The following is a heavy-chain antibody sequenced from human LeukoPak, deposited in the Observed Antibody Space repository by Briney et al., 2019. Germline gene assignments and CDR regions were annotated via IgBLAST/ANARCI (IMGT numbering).Heavy chain of an antibody. CDR2: IYSGGST. D-gene: IGHD6-13*01. CDR1: GFTVSSNY. Sequence: PGGSLRLSCAASGFTVSSNYMSWVRQASGKGLEWVSVIYSGGSTYYADFVKGRFTISRDNSKNTLYLQMNSLRAEDTAVYYCARASVIAAAGTGGFHPNWFDPWGQGTLVTVSS. V-gene: IGHV3-66*01. J-gene: IGHJ5*02. CDR3: ARASVIAAAGTGGFHPNWFDP.